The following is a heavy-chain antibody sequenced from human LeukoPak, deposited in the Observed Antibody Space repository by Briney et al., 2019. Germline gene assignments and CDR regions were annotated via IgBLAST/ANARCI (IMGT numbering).Heavy chain of an antibody. CDR2: IWYDGSNK. CDR1: GFTFSSYG. Sequence: GRSLRLSCAASGFTFSSYGMHWVRQAPGNGLEWVAVIWYDGSNKYYADSVKGRFTISRDNSKNTLYLQMNSLRAEDTAVYYCAEDGSIAEAGIEDYWGQGTLVTVSS. D-gene: IGHD6-19*01. V-gene: IGHV3-33*06. J-gene: IGHJ4*02. CDR3: AEDGSIAEAGIEDY.